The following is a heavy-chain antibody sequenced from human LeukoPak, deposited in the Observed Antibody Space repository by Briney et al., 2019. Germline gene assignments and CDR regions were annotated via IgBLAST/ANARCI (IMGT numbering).Heavy chain of an antibody. CDR3: ARVSYYYDSGSSFYYYYGMDV. J-gene: IGHJ6*02. Sequence: GRSLRLSCAASGFTFSSYGMHWVRQAPGKGLEWVAVIWYDGSNKYYADSVKGRFTISRDNSKNTLYLQMNSLRAEDTAVYYCARVSYYYDSGSSFYYYYGMDVWGQGTTVTVSS. CDR2: IWYDGSNK. V-gene: IGHV3-33*01. D-gene: IGHD3-10*01. CDR1: GFTFSSYG.